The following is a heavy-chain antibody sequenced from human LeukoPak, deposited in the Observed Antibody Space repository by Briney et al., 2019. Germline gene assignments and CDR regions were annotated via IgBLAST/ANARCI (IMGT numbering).Heavy chain of an antibody. CDR1: GYTFTGYY. V-gene: IGHV1-46*01. Sequence: ASVKVSCKASGYTFTGYYMHWVRQAPGQGLEWMGIINRSGGSTSYAQKFQGRVTMTRDTSTSTGYMELTSLSSEDTAVYYCARGLRFGESPLYFDYWGQGTLVTVSS. J-gene: IGHJ4*02. CDR2: INRSGGST. CDR3: ARGLRFGESPLYFDY. D-gene: IGHD3-10*01.